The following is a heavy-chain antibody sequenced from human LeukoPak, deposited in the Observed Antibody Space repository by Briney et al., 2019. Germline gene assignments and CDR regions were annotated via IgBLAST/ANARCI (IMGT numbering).Heavy chain of an antibody. CDR1: GYSFTNYG. CDR2: ISACNGNT. Sequence: ASVKVSCKASGYSFTNYGISWVRQAPGQGLEWMGWISACNGNTDYAQKFQGRVTMTTDTSTGTAYMELRSLRSDDTAVYFCARGGSGSQAFDFWGQGTLVTVSS. CDR3: ARGGSGSQAFDF. D-gene: IGHD3-10*01. J-gene: IGHJ4*02. V-gene: IGHV1-18*01.